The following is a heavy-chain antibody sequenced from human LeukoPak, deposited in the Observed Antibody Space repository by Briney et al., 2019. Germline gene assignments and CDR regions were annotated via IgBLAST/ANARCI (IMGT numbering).Heavy chain of an antibody. CDR2: INPGGDNT. CDR3: ARIRDGYNDAYDI. Sequence: ASVKVSCKASGYTFTKSYIHWVRQAPGQRLGWMGLINPGGDNTDYAQKFQGRVTMTSDTSARTVYMELSSLRSEDTAIYYCARIRDGYNDAYDIWGQGTVVTVPS. CDR1: GYTFTKSY. V-gene: IGHV1-46*01. J-gene: IGHJ3*02. D-gene: IGHD5-24*01.